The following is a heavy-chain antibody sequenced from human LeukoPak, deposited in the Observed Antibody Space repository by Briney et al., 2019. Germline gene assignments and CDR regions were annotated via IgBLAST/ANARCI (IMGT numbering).Heavy chain of an antibody. CDR3: ARTRPSDGMDV. Sequence: SETLSLTCTVSGGSISSSSYYWGWIRQPPGKGLEWIGSIYYSGSTYYNPSLKSRVTISVDTSKNQFSLKLNSVTAADTAVYYCARTRPSDGMDVWGQGTTVTVSS. J-gene: IGHJ6*02. V-gene: IGHV4-39*01. CDR1: GGSISSSSYY. CDR2: IYYSGST.